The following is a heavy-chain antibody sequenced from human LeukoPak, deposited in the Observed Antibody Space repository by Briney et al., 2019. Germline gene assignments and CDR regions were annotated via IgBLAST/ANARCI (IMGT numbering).Heavy chain of an antibody. CDR2: IYYSGST. D-gene: IGHD2-2*01. CDR1: GGSISSSNW. CDR3: ARGRDIVVVPAAIYDY. V-gene: IGHV4-4*02. J-gene: IGHJ4*02. Sequence: SGTLSLTCAVSGGSISSSNWWSWVRQPPGKGLEWIGYIYYSGSTNYNPSLKSRVTISVDTSKNQFSLKLSSVTAADTAVYYCARGRDIVVVPAAIYDYWGQGTLVTVSS.